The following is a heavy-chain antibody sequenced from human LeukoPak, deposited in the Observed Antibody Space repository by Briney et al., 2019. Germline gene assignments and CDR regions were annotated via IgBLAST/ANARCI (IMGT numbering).Heavy chain of an antibody. D-gene: IGHD3-22*01. J-gene: IGHJ5*02. CDR1: GASISGYF. CDR2: IYSSGSA. Sequence: SETLSLTCTSFGASISGYFWSWIRQSPGKGLECIGHIYSSGSANYNPSLESRVTMSVDVSKNQLYLRLSSVTAADTAVYFCARHRPSYETSGYPDHWGQGTLVTLSS. V-gene: IGHV4-59*08. CDR3: ARHRPSYETSGYPDH.